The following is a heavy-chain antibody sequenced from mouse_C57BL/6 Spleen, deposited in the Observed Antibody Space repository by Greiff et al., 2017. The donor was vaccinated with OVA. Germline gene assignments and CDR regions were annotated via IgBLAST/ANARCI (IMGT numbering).Heavy chain of an antibody. V-gene: IGHV5-17*01. J-gene: IGHJ3*01. D-gene: IGHD4-1*01. CDR3: AKLSTFAY. CDR2: ISSGSSTI. Sequence: EVQLVESGGGLVKPGGSLKLSCAASGFTFSDYGMHWVRQAPEKGLEWVAYISSGSSTIYYADTVKGRFTISRDNAKNTLFLQMTSLRSEDTAMYYCAKLSTFAYWGQGTLVTVSA. CDR1: GFTFSDYG.